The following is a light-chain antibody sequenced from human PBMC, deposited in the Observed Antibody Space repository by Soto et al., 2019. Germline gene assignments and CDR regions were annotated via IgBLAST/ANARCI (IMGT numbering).Light chain of an antibody. CDR2: AAS. CDR3: QQLDTYYFT. J-gene: IGKJ3*01. V-gene: IGKV1-9*01. Sequence: DIQLTQSPSFLSASVGDRVTITCRASQGISSYLAWYQQRPGKAPKLLIYAASTLQSGVPSRFSGSGFGTEFTLTISSLQPEDFATYYCQQLDTYYFTFGPGTKVDIK. CDR1: QGISSY.